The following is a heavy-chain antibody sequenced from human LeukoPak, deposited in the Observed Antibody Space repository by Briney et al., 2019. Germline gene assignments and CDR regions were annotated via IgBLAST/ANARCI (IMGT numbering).Heavy chain of an antibody. D-gene: IGHD6-19*01. Sequence: ASVKVSCKVSGYTLTELSMHWVRQAPGKGLEWMGGFDPEDGETIYAQKFQGRVTMTEDTSTGTAYMELSSLRSEDTAVYYCATPPSYSSGWYEGYGMDVWGQGTTVTVSS. V-gene: IGHV1-24*01. J-gene: IGHJ6*02. CDR2: FDPEDGET. CDR3: ATPPSYSSGWYEGYGMDV. CDR1: GYTLTELS.